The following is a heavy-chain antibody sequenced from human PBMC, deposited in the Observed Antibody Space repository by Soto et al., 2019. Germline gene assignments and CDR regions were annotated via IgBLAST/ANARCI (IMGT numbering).Heavy chain of an antibody. Sequence: VGSLRLSCAASGFTFRSFTMNWVRQAPVNGLEWVSTISSNSAYIYYTDALRGRFTISRDNAKNSLHLQMNSLRAEDTAVYYCTRDASRDSSARGWFDPWGPGTLVTVSS. V-gene: IGHV3-21*01. CDR2: ISSNSAYI. D-gene: IGHD6-13*01. CDR3: TRDASRDSSARGWFDP. J-gene: IGHJ5*02. CDR1: GFTFRSFT.